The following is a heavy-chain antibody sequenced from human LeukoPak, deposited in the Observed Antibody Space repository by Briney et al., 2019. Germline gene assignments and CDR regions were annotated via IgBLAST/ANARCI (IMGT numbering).Heavy chain of an antibody. D-gene: IGHD3-10*01. CDR1: GFTFDDYA. CDR3: AKDQYYGSGSYRYFDY. J-gene: IGHJ4*02. Sequence: GGSLRLSCAASGFTFDDYAMHWVRRAPGKGLEWVSGISWNSGSIGYADSVKGRFTIPRDNAKNSLYLQMNSLRAEDTALYYCAKDQYYGSGSYRYFDYWGQGTLVTVSS. CDR2: ISWNSGSI. V-gene: IGHV3-9*01.